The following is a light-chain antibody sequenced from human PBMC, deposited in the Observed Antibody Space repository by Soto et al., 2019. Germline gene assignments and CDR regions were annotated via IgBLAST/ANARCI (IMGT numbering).Light chain of an antibody. CDR3: QQRRSWPPAFT. CDR2: EAF. J-gene: IGKJ4*02. V-gene: IGKV3-11*01. Sequence: DIVLTQSPAILSLSPGERVTLSCRGSQSVSNYLAWYQQKPAQAPRLVIYEAFNRATGIPDRFSGSGSVSELTLAVCSLEAKEFAFYYCQQRRSWPPAFTFGGGSEVEIK. CDR1: QSVSNY.